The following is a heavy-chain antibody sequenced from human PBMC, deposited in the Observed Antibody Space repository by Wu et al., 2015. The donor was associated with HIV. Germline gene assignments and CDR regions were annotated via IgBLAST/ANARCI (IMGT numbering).Heavy chain of an antibody. CDR2: FVPEDDET. J-gene: IGHJ5*02. CDR3: VTNLIVNPGYNWFDP. V-gene: IGHV1-24*01. Sequence: QVQLVQSGAEMKKPGASVRVSCKLSGSNLSKLSIHWVRQAPGKGLEWMGGFVPEDDETIYAQRFQGRVIMTEDTSTDTAYMQLRNLRSEDTAVYYCVTNLIVNPGYNWFDPWGQGTLVTVSS. CDR1: GSNLSKLS. D-gene: IGHD2-21*01.